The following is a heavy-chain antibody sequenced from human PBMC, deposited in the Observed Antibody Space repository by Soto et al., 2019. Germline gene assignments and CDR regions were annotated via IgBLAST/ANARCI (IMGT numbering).Heavy chain of an antibody. Sequence: QVQLVQSGAEVKKPGASVKVSCKASGYSFNTYAISWVRQAPGQGLEWMGWISGYNHNTNYAGKFQGRVTVTADRSTSTAYMELRSLTSNDMAVYYCAREYGMDVWGQGTPVTVS. V-gene: IGHV1-18*03. CDR3: AREYGMDV. CDR2: ISGYNHNT. J-gene: IGHJ6*02. CDR1: GYSFNTYA.